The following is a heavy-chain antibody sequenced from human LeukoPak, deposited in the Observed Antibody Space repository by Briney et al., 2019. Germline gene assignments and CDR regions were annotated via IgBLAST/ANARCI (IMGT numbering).Heavy chain of an antibody. CDR2: INNSAGST. D-gene: IGHD3-10*01. CDR3: AKRASGSGTSLYYFDY. V-gene: IGHV3-23*01. CDR1: GFTFSSHA. J-gene: IGHJ4*02. Sequence: GGSLRLSCAASGFTFSSHAMSWVRQAPGKGLEWVSVINNSAGSTFYADSVKGRFTISRDNSKNTLYLQMNSLRAEDTAVYYCAKRASGSGTSLYYFDYWGQGTLVTVSS.